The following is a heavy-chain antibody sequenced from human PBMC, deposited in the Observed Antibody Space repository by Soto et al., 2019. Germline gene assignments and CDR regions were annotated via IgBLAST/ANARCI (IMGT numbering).Heavy chain of an antibody. CDR2: ISYDGSNK. V-gene: IGHV3-30*18. CDR3: AKDYVLEWLRYYYGMDV. J-gene: IGHJ6*02. Sequence: QVQLVESGGGVVQPGRSLRLSCAASGFAFSTYGMHWVRQAPGKGLEWVAVISYDGSNKYYTDSVKGRFTISRDNSKNTLFLQMNSLTAEDTAVYYCAKDYVLEWLRYYYGMDVWGQGTTVTVSS. D-gene: IGHD3-3*01. CDR1: GFAFSTYG.